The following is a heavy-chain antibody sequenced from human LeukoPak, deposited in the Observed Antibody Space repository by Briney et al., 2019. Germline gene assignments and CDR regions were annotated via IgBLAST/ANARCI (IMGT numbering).Heavy chain of an antibody. V-gene: IGHV3-48*02. Sequence: GGALRLSCAASGFTFSSFGMNWVRQAPGKGLEWVSYISYSSSLTDYADSVKGRFTISRDNAKNSLSLQLNSLRDEDTAVYFCAKVIRGGYGMDVWGQGTTVTVSS. CDR1: GFTFSSFG. D-gene: IGHD3-10*01. CDR3: AKVIRGGYGMDV. CDR2: ISYSSSLT. J-gene: IGHJ6*02.